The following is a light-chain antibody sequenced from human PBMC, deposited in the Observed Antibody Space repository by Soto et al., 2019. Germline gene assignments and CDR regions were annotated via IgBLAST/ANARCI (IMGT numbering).Light chain of an antibody. J-gene: IGKJ4*01. Sequence: DVQMTQSPSSLSVFVGDRVTITCRASQGIAPYLAWFPQKPGKVPKLLIYATSTLQSGVPSRFSGSGSGTDFTLNISSLQPEDVATYYCQKYNSAPLTFCGGTKVEIK. CDR1: QGIAPY. CDR3: QKYNSAPLT. CDR2: ATS. V-gene: IGKV1-27*01.